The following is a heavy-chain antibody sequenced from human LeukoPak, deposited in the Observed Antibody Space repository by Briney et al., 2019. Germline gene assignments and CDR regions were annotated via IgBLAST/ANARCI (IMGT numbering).Heavy chain of an antibody. D-gene: IGHD3-10*01. J-gene: IGHJ6*02. V-gene: IGHV1-69*10. CDR2: IIPSFGIP. CDR3: ARDFWGTMVRAASMDV. Sequence: ASVKVSCKASGDAFNSHTINWVRQAPGQGLEWVGSIIPSFGIPSYAQKFKGRVTISADTSTTTAFMDLTSLRPEDTAVYYCARDFWGTMVRAASMDVWGQGTTVTVSS. CDR1: GDAFNSHT.